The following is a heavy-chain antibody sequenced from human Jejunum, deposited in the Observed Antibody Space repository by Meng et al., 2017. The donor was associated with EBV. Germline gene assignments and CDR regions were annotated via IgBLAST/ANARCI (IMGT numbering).Heavy chain of an antibody. CDR3: ARASPERLLEY. Sequence: QAPMQEPAPGLVQSSGTLSLTCVVSGDFINNKKWWSWVRQPPGKGLEWIGEIYHSGTTYYNPSLKSRVTISLDTSESQFSLRLTSVTAADTAIYYCARASPERLLEYWGQGTLVTVSS. CDR2: IYHSGTT. D-gene: IGHD1-14*01. V-gene: IGHV4-4*02. CDR1: GDFINNKKW. J-gene: IGHJ4*02.